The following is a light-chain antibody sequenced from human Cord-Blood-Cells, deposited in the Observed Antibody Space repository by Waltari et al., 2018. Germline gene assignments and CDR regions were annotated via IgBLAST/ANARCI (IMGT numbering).Light chain of an antibody. Sequence: ELVMTQSPATLSVSPGERATLSCRASQSVSSNLAWYQQKPGQAPRLLIYGASTRATGIPARCSGSGSGTEFTLTISSLQSEDFAVYYCQQYNNWPFTFGGGTKVEIK. CDR1: QSVSSN. CDR2: GAS. CDR3: QQYNNWPFT. V-gene: IGKV3-15*01. J-gene: IGKJ4*01.